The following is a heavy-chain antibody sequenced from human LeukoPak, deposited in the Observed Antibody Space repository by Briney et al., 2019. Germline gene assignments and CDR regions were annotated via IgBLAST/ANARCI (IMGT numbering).Heavy chain of an antibody. V-gene: IGHV3-48*01. Sequence: GGSLRLSCAASGFTFSSYSMNWVRQAPGKRLEWVSYISSSSSTIYYADSVKGRFTISRDNAKNSLYLQMNSLRAEDTAVYYCARDYGRSRDYGMDVWGQGTTVTVSS. J-gene: IGHJ6*02. CDR3: ARDYGRSRDYGMDV. CDR1: GFTFSSYS. CDR2: ISSSSSTI. D-gene: IGHD3-10*01.